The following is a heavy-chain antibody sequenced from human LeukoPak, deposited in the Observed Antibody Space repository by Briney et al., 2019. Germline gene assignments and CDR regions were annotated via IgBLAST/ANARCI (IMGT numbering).Heavy chain of an antibody. CDR1: GFSFSFSN. J-gene: IGHJ5*02. V-gene: IGHV3-21*03. Sequence: KRGGSLRLSCAASGFSFSFSNMNWVRQAPGKGLEWVSYISSTNGHTYYADSVNGRFTISRDTAKNSPYLQMNSLRVEDTAIYFCARDRDSSGLYGGADLWGQGVLVTVSS. CDR3: ARDRDSSGLYGGADL. D-gene: IGHD6-19*01. CDR2: ISSTNGHT.